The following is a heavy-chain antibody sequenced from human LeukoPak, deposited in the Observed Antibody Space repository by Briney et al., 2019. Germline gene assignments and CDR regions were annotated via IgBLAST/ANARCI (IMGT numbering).Heavy chain of an antibody. D-gene: IGHD6-13*01. V-gene: IGHV4-34*01. Sequence: SETLSLTCAVYGGSFSDYYWNWIRQPPGKGLEWIAEINHSGSSEYNPSLKSRVTISVDTSKNQFSLKLSSVTAADTAVYYCARHRVRTAAAGYYFDYWGQGTLVTVSS. CDR3: ARHRVRTAAAGYYFDY. CDR1: GGSFSDYY. CDR2: INHSGSS. J-gene: IGHJ4*02.